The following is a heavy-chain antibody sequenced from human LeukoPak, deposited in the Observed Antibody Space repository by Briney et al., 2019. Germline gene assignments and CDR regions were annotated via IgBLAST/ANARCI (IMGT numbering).Heavy chain of an antibody. D-gene: IGHD6-25*01. J-gene: IGHJ4*02. Sequence: GGSLRLSCAASGFTCSSYWMHWVRQTPDKGLVWVSRINRDGSSTNYADSVKGRFTISRDNAKNTLYLQMNSLRAEDTALYFCARGLSGYTSALDYWGQGSLVTVSS. V-gene: IGHV3-74*01. CDR2: INRDGSST. CDR3: ARGLSGYTSALDY. CDR1: GFTCSSYW.